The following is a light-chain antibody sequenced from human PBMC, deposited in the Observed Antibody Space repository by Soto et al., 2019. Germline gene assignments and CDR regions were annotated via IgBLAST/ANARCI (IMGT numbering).Light chain of an antibody. V-gene: IGKV3D-15*01. J-gene: IGKJ1*01. CDR3: HQYDSWT. CDR2: DAS. CDR1: QSVSSY. Sequence: EIVLTQSPAALSVSPGERATLSCWASQSVSSYLAWYQQKVGQAPRLLIYDASYRATGIPARFSGSGSGTDFTLTISRLEPEDFAVYYCHQYDSWTFGQGTKVDIK.